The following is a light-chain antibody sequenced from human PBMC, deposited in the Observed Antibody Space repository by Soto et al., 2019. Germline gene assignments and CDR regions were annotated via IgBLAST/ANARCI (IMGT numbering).Light chain of an antibody. V-gene: IGLV2-23*01. J-gene: IGLJ2*01. CDR3: CSYAGSDTYVV. CDR2: EGS. CDR1: SSDVGSYNL. Sequence: QSVLTQPASVSGSPGQSITISCSGTSSDVGSYNLVSWYQQHPGKAPKLMIYEGSKWPSGVSNRFSGSKSGNTASLTISGLQAEDEAYYYCCSYAGSDTYVVFGGGTKLTVL.